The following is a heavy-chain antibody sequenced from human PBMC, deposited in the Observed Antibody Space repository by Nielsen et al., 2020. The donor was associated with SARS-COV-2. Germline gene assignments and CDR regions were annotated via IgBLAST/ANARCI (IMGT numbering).Heavy chain of an antibody. CDR2: ISPKNGNV. CDR3: AREGSGVVPGPLGIGMWYLYYYMDV. D-gene: IGHD2-2*01. J-gene: IGHJ6*03. Sequence: ASVKVSCKASGGTFSSYAISWVRQAPGQGLEWMGRISPKNGNVIYAQSLQGRVTMTTDTSTTTVYMELKRLRSDDTAVYYCAREGSGVVPGPLGIGMWYLYYYMDVWGRGTTVTVSS. V-gene: IGHV1-18*01. CDR1: GGTFSSYA.